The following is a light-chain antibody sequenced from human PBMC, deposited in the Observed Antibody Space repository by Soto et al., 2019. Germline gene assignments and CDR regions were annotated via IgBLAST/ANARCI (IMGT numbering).Light chain of an antibody. CDR2: GAS. CDR3: QQRSKWPPD. V-gene: IGKV3D-20*02. Sequence: EVVLTQSPGTLSLSPGERATLSCRASQSVSNSYLAWYQQKPGQSPRLLINGASSRATGIPVRFSGSGSETDFTLTISSLEPEDFAVYYCQQRSKWPPDFGQGTRLEIK. CDR1: QSVSNSY. J-gene: IGKJ5*01.